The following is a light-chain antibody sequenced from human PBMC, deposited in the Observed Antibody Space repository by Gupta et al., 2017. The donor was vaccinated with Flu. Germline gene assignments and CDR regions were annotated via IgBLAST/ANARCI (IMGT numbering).Light chain of an antibody. J-gene: IGKJ4*01. CDR1: QGVLDSSNNKNY. CDR3: QQEDSTPLT. V-gene: IGKV4-1*01. CDR2: WAS. Sequence: SLGEGATINCKSSQGVLDSSNNKNYLAWYQQKPGQPPKLLIYWASTRESGVPDRFSGSGSGTDFTLTISSLQAEDVAVYFCQQEDSTPLTFGGGTKVEIK.